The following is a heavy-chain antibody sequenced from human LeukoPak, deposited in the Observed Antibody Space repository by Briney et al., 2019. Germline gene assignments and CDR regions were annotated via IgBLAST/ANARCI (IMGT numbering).Heavy chain of an antibody. CDR1: GYTFTTND. D-gene: IGHD2-8*02. CDR2: MNPNSGNT. Sequence: ASVKVSCKASGYTFTTNDINWVRQATGQGPEWMGWMNPNSGNTGYAQKFQGRITMTRNTSISTAYMERRSLRSEDTAVYYCARGREYSTGPGFDYWGQGTLFTVSS. V-gene: IGHV1-8*01. CDR3: ARGREYSTGPGFDY. J-gene: IGHJ4*02.